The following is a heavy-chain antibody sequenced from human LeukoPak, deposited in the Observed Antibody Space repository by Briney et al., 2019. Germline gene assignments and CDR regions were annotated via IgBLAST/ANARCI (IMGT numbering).Heavy chain of an antibody. CDR3: TRVRPRWLTEYYYMDV. CDR1: GFTFSNYW. V-gene: IGHV3-73*01. J-gene: IGHJ6*03. CDR2: IRSKANSYAT. Sequence: GGSLRLSCAASGFTFSNYWMSWVRQAPGKGLEWVGRIRSKANSYATAYAASVKGRFTISRDDSKNTAYLQMNSLKTEDTAVYYCTRVRPRWLTEYYYMDVWGKGTTVTISS. D-gene: IGHD5-24*01.